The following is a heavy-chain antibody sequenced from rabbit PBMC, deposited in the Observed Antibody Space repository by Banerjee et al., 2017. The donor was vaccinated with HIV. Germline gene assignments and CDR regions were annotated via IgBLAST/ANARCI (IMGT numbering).Heavy chain of an antibody. D-gene: IGHD6-1*01. CDR1: GFTLSSYW. J-gene: IGHJ4*01. CDR3: ARYAYGYVGFNL. Sequence: QQQLEESGGGLVQPEGSLTLTCKASGFTLSSYWMWWVRQAPGKGLEWIACIGAGSSGTPYYASWAKGRFTISKTSSTTVTLQMTSLTAADTATYFCARYAYGYVGFNLWGQGTLVTVS. V-gene: IGHV1S45*01. CDR2: IGAGSSGTP.